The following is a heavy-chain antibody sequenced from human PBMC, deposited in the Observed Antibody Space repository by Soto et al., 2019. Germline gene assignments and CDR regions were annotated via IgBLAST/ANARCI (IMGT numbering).Heavy chain of an antibody. Sequence: EVQLLESGGGLVQPGGPWGPPGAPPGFPFSIYALPWFRQPPGKGLGGVSLISGSGGSTYYADSVKGRFTISRDNSRDTLYLQMNSLRAEDTAVYYCAKVHGSGSYNNFPDYWGQGTLVTVSS. CDR1: GFPFSIYA. CDR2: ISGSGGST. D-gene: IGHD3-10*01. CDR3: AKVHGSGSYNNFPDY. J-gene: IGHJ4*02. V-gene: IGHV3-23*01.